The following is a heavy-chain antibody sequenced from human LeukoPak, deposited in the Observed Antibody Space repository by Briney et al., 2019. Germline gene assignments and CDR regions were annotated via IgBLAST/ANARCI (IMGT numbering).Heavy chain of an antibody. CDR3: ARAFRYCSSTSCYLDP. CDR1: GFTFSDYY. V-gene: IGHV3-11*06. Sequence: GGSLRLSCAASGFTFSDYYMSWIRPPPAKGLEWVSYISTSSYTNYADSVKGRFTISRDNAKNSLYLQMNSLRAEDTAVYYCARAFRYCSSTSCYLDPWGQGTLVTVSS. J-gene: IGHJ5*02. CDR2: ISTSSYT. D-gene: IGHD2-2*01.